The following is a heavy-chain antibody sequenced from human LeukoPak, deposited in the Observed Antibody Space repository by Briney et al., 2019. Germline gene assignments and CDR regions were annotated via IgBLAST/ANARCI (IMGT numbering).Heavy chain of an antibody. CDR1: GGSISSSSYY. CDR3: ARGRVEYSSSSGLGWVLTLGYYFDY. CDR2: TYYSGST. D-gene: IGHD6-6*01. J-gene: IGHJ4*02. V-gene: IGHV4-39*07. Sequence: PSETLSLTCTVSGGSISSSSYYWGWIRQPPGKGLEWIGSTYYSGSTYYNPSLKSRVTISVDTSKNQFSLKLSSVTAADTAVYYCARGRVEYSSSSGLGWVLTLGYYFDYWGQGTLVTVSS.